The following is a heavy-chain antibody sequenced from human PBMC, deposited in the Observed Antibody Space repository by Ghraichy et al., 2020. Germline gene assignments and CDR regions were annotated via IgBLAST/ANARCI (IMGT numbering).Heavy chain of an antibody. CDR1: GFTFGDYA. CDR3: TYIRWLQLRLYHY. D-gene: IGHD5-24*01. J-gene: IGHJ4*02. CDR2: IRSKAYGGTT. V-gene: IGHV3-49*03. Sequence: GSLRLSCTASGFTFGDYAMSWFRQAPGKGLEWVGFIRSKAYGGTTEYAASVKGRFTISRDDSKSIAYLQMNSLKTEDTAVYYCTYIRWLQLRLYHYWGQGTLVTVSS.